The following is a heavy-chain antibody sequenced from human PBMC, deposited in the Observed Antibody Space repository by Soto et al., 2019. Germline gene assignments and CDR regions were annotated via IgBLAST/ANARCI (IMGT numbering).Heavy chain of an antibody. CDR1: GGTSSSYA. Sequence: SVKVSCKASGGTSSSYAISWVRQAPGQGLEWMGGIIPIFGTANYAQKFQGRVTITADESTSTAYMELSGLRSEDTAVYYCARVVVPAARSYYYYYGMDVWGQGTTVTVSS. V-gene: IGHV1-69*13. CDR2: IIPIFGTA. CDR3: ARVVVPAARSYYYYYGMDV. D-gene: IGHD2-2*01. J-gene: IGHJ6*02.